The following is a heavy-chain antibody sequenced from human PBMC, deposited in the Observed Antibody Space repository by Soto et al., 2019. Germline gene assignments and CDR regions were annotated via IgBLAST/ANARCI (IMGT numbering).Heavy chain of an antibody. CDR3: ASGDYVHYYYGMDV. Sequence: QVQLQESGPGLVKPSQTLSLTCTVSGGSISSGGYYWSWVRQHPGKGLEWIGYIYYSGSTYYNPSLKSRVTISVDTSKNQCSLKLSSVTAADTAVYYCASGDYVHYYYGMDVWGQGTTVTVSS. CDR2: IYYSGST. CDR1: GGSISSGGYY. D-gene: IGHD4-17*01. V-gene: IGHV4-31*03. J-gene: IGHJ6*02.